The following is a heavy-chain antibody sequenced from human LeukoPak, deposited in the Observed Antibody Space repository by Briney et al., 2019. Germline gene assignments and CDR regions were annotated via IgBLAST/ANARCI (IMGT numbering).Heavy chain of an antibody. J-gene: IGHJ5*02. CDR3: AKTLVGCSGGSCYPKWFDP. D-gene: IGHD2-15*01. CDR1: GFTFSSYS. CDR2: ISSSSSYI. Sequence: GGSLRLSCAASGFTFSSYSMNWVRQAPGKGLEWVSSISSSSSYIYYADSVKGRFTISRDNSKNTLYLQMNSLRAEDTAVYYCAKTLVGCSGGSCYPKWFDPWGQGTLVTVSS. V-gene: IGHV3-21*04.